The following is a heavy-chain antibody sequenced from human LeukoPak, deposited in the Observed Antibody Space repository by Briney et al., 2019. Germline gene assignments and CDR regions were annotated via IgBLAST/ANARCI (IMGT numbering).Heavy chain of an antibody. CDR1: GFTVSSNY. Sequence: GGSLRLSCAASGFTVSSNYMSWVRQAPGKGLEWVSVIYSGGSTYYADSVKGRFTISRDNSKNTLYLQMNSLRAEDTAVYYCAKGRRITIFGVVVDYWGQGTLVTVSS. CDR3: AKGRRITIFGVVVDY. J-gene: IGHJ4*02. D-gene: IGHD3-3*01. V-gene: IGHV3-53*01. CDR2: IYSGGST.